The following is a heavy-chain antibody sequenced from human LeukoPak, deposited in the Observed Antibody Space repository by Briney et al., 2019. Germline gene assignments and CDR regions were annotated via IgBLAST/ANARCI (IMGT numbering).Heavy chain of an antibody. CDR1: GGSISSHY. D-gene: IGHD3-10*01. CDR3: ARGRSHFRGETMDV. CDR2: IYYSGST. Sequence: SETLSLTCTVSGGSISSHYWSWIRQPPGKGLEWIGYIYYSGSTNYNPSLKSRVTISVDTSKNQFSLKLSSVTAADTAVYYCARGRSHFRGETMDVWGQGTTVTVSS. V-gene: IGHV4-59*11. J-gene: IGHJ6*02.